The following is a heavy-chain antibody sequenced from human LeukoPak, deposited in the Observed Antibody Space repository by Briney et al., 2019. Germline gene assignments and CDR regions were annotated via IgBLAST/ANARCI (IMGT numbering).Heavy chain of an antibody. CDR3: ARDRAYYYDSSGPY. CDR1: GFTFSSYW. V-gene: IGHV3-7*01. Sequence: SGGSLRLSCAASGFTFSSYWMSWVRQAPGKGLECVANINQDGSEKYYVDSVNGRFTISRDNAKNSLYLQINSLSAEDTAVYYCARDRAYYYDSSGPYWGQGTLVTVSS. CDR2: INQDGSEK. D-gene: IGHD3-22*01. J-gene: IGHJ4*02.